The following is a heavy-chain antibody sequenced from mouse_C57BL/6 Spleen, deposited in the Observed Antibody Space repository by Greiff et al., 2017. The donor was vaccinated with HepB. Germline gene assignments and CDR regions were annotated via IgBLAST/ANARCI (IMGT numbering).Heavy chain of an antibody. D-gene: IGHD1-1*01. CDR1: GYTFTSYW. CDR3: TNYYGSSLSYWYFDV. V-gene: IGHV1-5*01. CDR2: IYPGNSDT. Sequence: EVQLVESGTVLARPGASVKMSCKTSGYTFTSYWMHWVKQRPGQGLEWIGAIYPGNSDTSYNQKFKGKAKLTAVTSASTAYMELSSLTNEDSAVYYCTNYYGSSLSYWYFDVWGTGTTVTVSS. J-gene: IGHJ1*03.